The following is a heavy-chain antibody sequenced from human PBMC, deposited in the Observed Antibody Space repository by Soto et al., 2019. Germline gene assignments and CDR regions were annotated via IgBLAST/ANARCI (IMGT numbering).Heavy chain of an antibody. J-gene: IGHJ4*02. CDR3: ARGRTVRNYADDSSDYFWFFDH. CDR2: VYYTGST. Sequence: SETLSLTCTVSGDSISTFYWGWMRQSPGKELEWIGYVYYTGSTNYNPSLKSRVTISVDRSKNQFSLKLTSANAADAAVYYCARGRTVRNYADDSSDYFWFFDHCGQGTKVTVYS. CDR1: GDSISTFY. D-gene: IGHD3-22*01. V-gene: IGHV4-59*01.